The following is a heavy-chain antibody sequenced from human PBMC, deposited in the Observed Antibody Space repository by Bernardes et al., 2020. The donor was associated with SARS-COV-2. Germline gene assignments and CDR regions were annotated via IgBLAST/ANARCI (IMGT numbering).Heavy chain of an antibody. CDR2: IYSGGRT. CDR3: ARDGGDYDAFDI. J-gene: IGHJ3*02. CDR1: GFTVSSNY. V-gene: IGHV3-53*01. Sequence: GGSLRLSCAASGFTVSSNYMTWVRQAPGKGLEWVSVIYSGGRTYYADSVKGRFTISRDNSKNTLYLQMNSLRAEDTAVYYCARDGGDYDAFDIWGQGTMVTVSS. D-gene: IGHD4-17*01.